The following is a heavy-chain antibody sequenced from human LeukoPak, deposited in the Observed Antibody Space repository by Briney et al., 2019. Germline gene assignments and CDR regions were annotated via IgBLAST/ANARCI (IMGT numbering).Heavy chain of an antibody. J-gene: IGHJ4*02. V-gene: IGHV3-15*01. CDR1: GFAFINAW. Sequence: PGGSLRLSCAASGFAFINAWMSWVRQAPGKGLEWVGRIKSQADGGKADYAAPLKGRFTISRDESKKTLYLQINSLTTDDTAVYYCTTDRRRLQTTEDFWGQGTLDTVSS. CDR3: TTDRRRLQTTEDF. CDR2: IKSQADGGKA. D-gene: IGHD5-24*01.